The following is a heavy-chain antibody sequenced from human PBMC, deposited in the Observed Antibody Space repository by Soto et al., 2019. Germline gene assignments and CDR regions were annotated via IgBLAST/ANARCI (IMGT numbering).Heavy chain of an antibody. V-gene: IGHV4-34*01. CDR3: ARSIRVSNWFEP. J-gene: IGHJ5*02. CDR2: INHSGST. Sequence: SETLSLTCAFYVGSFSGYYWSCIRHPPGKWLEWIGEINHSGSTNYNPSLKSRVTISVDTSKNQFSLKLSSVTAADTAVYYCARSIRVSNWFEPWGQGTLVIVSS. CDR1: VGSFSGYY. D-gene: IGHD2-21*01.